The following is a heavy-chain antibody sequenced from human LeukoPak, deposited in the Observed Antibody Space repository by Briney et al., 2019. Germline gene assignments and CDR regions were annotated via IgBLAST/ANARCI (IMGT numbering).Heavy chain of an antibody. CDR2: INPNSGGT. D-gene: IGHD6-13*01. CDR3: ARGSSSSWYKYYFDY. V-gene: IGHV1-2*02. CDR1: GYTFTGYY. J-gene: IGHJ4*02. Sequence: APLKVSCKSSGYTFTGYYMHWVRQAPGQGLEWMGWINPNSGGTHYAQKFQGRVTMTRDTSMSTAYMELTSLTSDDTAVYYCARGSSSSWYKYYFDYWGQGTLVTVSS.